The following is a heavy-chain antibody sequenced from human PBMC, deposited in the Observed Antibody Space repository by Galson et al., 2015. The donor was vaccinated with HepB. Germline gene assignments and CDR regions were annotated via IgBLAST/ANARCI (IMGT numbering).Heavy chain of an antibody. CDR2: IRPDEGEI. D-gene: IGHD1-26*01. V-gene: IGHV3-7*01. Sequence: SLRLSCVASGFTFSTYWMSWVRQAPGKGLEWVANIRPDEGEIYYMDSVKGRFTISRDNAKNSLYLQMDNLRAGDTAVYYCARDKVVGPTKFDYWGQGTLVTVSS. CDR3: ARDKVVGPTKFDY. J-gene: IGHJ4*02. CDR1: GFTFSTYW.